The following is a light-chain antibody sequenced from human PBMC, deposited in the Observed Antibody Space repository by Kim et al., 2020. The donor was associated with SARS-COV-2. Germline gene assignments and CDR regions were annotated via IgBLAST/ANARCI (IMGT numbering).Light chain of an antibody. Sequence: SVGDRVTIACRASQSISTYLNWYQQKPGKAPKLLIYAASSLQSGVPSRFSGSGSGTDFTLTISSLQPEDFATYYCQQSHTTPLLTFGGGTNVDIK. J-gene: IGKJ4*01. CDR2: AAS. CDR3: QQSHTTPLLT. V-gene: IGKV1-39*01. CDR1: QSISTY.